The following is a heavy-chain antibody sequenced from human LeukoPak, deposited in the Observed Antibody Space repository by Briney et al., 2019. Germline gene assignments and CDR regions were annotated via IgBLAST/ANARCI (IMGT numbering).Heavy chain of an antibody. CDR1: GFTFSSYG. CDR3: AKQYLQYYFDY. CDR2: ISYDGSNK. V-gene: IGHV3-30*18. Sequence: GGSLRLSCAASGFTFSSYGMHWVRQAPGKGLEWVAVISYDGSNKYYADSVKGRFTISRDNSKNTLYLQMNSLRAEDTAVYYCAKQYLQYYFDYWGQGTLVTVSS. D-gene: IGHD4-11*01. J-gene: IGHJ4*02.